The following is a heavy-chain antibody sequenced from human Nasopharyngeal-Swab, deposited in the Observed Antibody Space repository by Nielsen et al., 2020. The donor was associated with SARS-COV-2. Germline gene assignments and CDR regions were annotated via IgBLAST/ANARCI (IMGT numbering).Heavy chain of an antibody. Sequence: GESLKISCAASGLTFTNSWMSWVRQAPGKGLEWVANIKQDGSDKYYGDSVKGRFTISRDNAKNSLELQMNSLRVEDTAVYYCGRGGKLGALGIWGQGTMVTVSS. D-gene: IGHD3-16*01. J-gene: IGHJ3*02. CDR3: GRGGKLGALGI. CDR2: IKQDGSDK. CDR1: GLTFTNSW. V-gene: IGHV3-7*01.